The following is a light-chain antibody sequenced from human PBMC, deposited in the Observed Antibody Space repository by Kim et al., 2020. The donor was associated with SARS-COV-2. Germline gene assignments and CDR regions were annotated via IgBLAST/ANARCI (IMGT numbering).Light chain of an antibody. CDR3: QAWDSSTDVV. CDR2: QES. Sequence: VSPGQTASITVSGDNRGDNYVCWCQQKPGQSPVLVIYQESKRPSGIPERCSGSNAGNTATLTISGTQAMDEADYYCQAWDSSTDVVFGGGTQLTVL. CDR1: NRGDNY. V-gene: IGLV3-1*01. J-gene: IGLJ2*01.